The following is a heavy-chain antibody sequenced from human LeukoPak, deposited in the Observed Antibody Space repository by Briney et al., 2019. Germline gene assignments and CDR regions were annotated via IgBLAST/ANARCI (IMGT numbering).Heavy chain of an antibody. J-gene: IGHJ6*02. CDR3: ARDKYSSSNPYYYYGMDV. V-gene: IGHV3-9*01. D-gene: IGHD6-6*01. Sequence: PGRSLRLSCAASGFTFDDYAMHWVRQAPGKGLEWVSGISWNSGSIGYADSVKGRFTISRDNAKNSLYLQMNSLRAEDTAVYYCARDKYSSSNPYYYYGMDVWGQGTTVTVSS. CDR1: GFTFDDYA. CDR2: ISWNSGSI.